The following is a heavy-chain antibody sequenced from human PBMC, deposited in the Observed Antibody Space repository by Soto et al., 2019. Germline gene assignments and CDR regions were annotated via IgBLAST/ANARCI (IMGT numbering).Heavy chain of an antibody. J-gene: IGHJ3*02. V-gene: IGHV1-46*01. CDR1: GYTFTSYY. D-gene: IGHD1-7*01. Sequence: GASVKVSCKASGYTFTSYYMHWVRQAPGQGLEWMGIINPSGGSTSYAQKFQGRVTMTRDTSTSTVYMELSSLRSEDTAVYYCARDWKPRTTPANDAFDIWGQGTMVTVSS. CDR2: INPSGGST. CDR3: ARDWKPRTTPANDAFDI.